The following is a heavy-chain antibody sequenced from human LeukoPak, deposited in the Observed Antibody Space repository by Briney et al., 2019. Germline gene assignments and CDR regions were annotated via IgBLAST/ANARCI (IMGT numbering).Heavy chain of an antibody. V-gene: IGHV4-59*01. CDR1: GGSISTYY. J-gene: IGHJ4*02. D-gene: IGHD3-16*01. CDR3: ARDRLGLPVDY. CDR2: IYYSGST. Sequence: SETLSLTCTVSGGSISTYYWTWIRRPPGKGLEWIGYIYYSGSTNYNPSLKSRVTMSVDASKNQFSLKLNSVTAADTAVYYCARDRLGLPVDYWGRGTLVTVSS.